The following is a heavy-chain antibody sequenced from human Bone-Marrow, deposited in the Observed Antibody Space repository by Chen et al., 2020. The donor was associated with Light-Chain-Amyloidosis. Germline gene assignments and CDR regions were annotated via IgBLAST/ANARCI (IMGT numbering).Heavy chain of an antibody. CDR2: VNHRGTT. Sequence: QVQLQQWGAGLLKPSETLSLTCAVYGGSFSGYYWNWIRQTPGKGLEWIGEVNHRGTTNYNPSLKSRVTMSVDTSSNQFSLNLTSVTAADTALYYCARNSPPYCSGISGTNFDFWGQGTLVSVSS. CDR3: ARNSPPYCSGISGTNFDF. D-gene: IGHD2-15*01. V-gene: IGHV4-34*01. J-gene: IGHJ4*02. CDR1: GGSFSGYY.